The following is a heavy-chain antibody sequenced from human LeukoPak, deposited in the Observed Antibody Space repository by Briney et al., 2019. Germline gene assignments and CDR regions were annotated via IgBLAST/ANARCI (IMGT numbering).Heavy chain of an antibody. V-gene: IGHV3-21*01. J-gene: IGHJ4*02. CDR1: GFTFSSYN. CDR2: ISSSSSYI. CDR3: ARGENNYGYYYFDY. Sequence: GGSLRLSCAASGFTFSSYNMNWVRQAPGKGLEWVSSISSSSSYIYYADSVKGRFTISRDNAKNSLYLQMNSLRAEDTAVYYCARGENNYGYYYFDYWGQGTLVTVSS. D-gene: IGHD5-18*01.